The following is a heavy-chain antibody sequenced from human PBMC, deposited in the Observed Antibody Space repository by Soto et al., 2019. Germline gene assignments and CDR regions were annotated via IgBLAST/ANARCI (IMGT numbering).Heavy chain of an antibody. J-gene: IGHJ4*02. V-gene: IGHV2-5*01. Sequence: QITLKESGPTLVKVTQTVTLTCTFSGFSFSSTGVGVGWIRQPPGKALEGLALINWNDDKRYNPSLKSRLTITKDTSQNQVFLTMTNMDPVDTATYYCARRGHNSGFFYYDYWGQGTLVTVS. CDR3: ARRGHNSGFFYYDY. D-gene: IGHD3-22*01. CDR2: INWNDDK. CDR1: GFSFSSTGVG.